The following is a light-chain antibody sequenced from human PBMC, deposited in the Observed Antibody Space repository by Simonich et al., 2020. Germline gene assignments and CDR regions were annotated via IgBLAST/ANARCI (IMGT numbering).Light chain of an antibody. J-gene: IGLJ2*01. CDR2: EVS. Sequence: QSALTQPASVSGSPGQSITISCTGTSSDVGRYNLVSWYQQHPGKAPKLMIYEVSKRPSGVPDRFSGSKSGNTASLTVSGLQAEDEAGYYCSSYAGSNNLVFGGGTKLTVL. CDR3: SSYAGSNNLV. CDR1: SSDVGRYNL. V-gene: IGLV2-8*01.